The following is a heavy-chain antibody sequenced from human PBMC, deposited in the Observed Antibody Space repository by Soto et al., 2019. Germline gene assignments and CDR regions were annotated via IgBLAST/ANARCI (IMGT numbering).Heavy chain of an antibody. J-gene: IGHJ3*02. CDR3: AQFHQPFYDYIWGSYRQNDAFDI. CDR2: IYWDDDK. V-gene: IGHV2-5*02. Sequence: SGPTLVKPTQTLTLTCTFSGFSLSTSGVGVGWIRQPPGKALEWLALIYWDDDKRYSPSLKSRLTITKDTSKNQVVLTMTNMDPVDTATYYCAQFHQPFYDYIWGSYRQNDAFDIWGQGTMVTVSS. CDR1: GFSLSTSGVG. D-gene: IGHD3-16*02.